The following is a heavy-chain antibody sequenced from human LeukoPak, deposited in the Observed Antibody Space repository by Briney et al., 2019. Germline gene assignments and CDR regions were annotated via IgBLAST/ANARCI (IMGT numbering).Heavy chain of an antibody. V-gene: IGHV3-7*03. CDR1: GFTFSSYW. CDR3: ARDIPITMVRGVIIGPWFDP. Sequence: GGSLRLSCAASGFTFSSYWMSWVRQAPGKGLEWVANIKQDGSEKYYMDSVKGRFTISRDNAKNSLYLQMNSLRAEDTAVYYCARDIPITMVRGVIIGPWFDPWGQGTLVTVSS. D-gene: IGHD3-10*01. J-gene: IGHJ5*02. CDR2: IKQDGSEK.